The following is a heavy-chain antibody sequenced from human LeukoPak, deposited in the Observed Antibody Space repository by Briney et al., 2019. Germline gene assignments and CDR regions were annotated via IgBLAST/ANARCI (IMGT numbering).Heavy chain of an antibody. V-gene: IGHV4-59*01. CDR1: GVSISTDY. Sequence: SETLSLTCTVSGVSISTDYWTWVRQLPGKGLEWIGYIHYSGSTSYNPSLKSRVTISVDTSKNQFSLKLTSVTSADTAVYYCARDAGATAYWGQGALVTVSS. J-gene: IGHJ4*02. D-gene: IGHD4/OR15-4a*01. CDR2: IHYSGST. CDR3: ARDAGATAY.